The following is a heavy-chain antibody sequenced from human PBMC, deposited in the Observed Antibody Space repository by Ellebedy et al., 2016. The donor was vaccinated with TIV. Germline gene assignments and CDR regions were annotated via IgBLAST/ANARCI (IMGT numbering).Heavy chain of an antibody. CDR2: IIPIFGTA. V-gene: IGHV1-69*13. Sequence: SVKVSXXASGYTFTSYGISWVRQAPGQGLEWMGGIIPIFGTANYAQKFQGRVTITADESTSTAYMELSSLRSEDTAVYYCASEGATNYYDSSGYYPFDYWGQGTLVTVSS. J-gene: IGHJ4*02. CDR3: ASEGATNYYDSSGYYPFDY. CDR1: GYTFTSYG. D-gene: IGHD3-22*01.